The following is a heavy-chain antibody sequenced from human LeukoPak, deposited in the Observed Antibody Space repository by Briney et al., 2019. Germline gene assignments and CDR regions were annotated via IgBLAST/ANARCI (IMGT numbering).Heavy chain of an antibody. CDR2: IIPILGIA. CDR1: GGTFSSYA. D-gene: IGHD1-26*01. J-gene: IGHJ4*02. V-gene: IGHV1-69*04. CDR3: ARARESGSYWGGAFDY. Sequence: SVKVSCKASGGTFSSYATSWVRQAPGQGLEWMGRIIPILGIANYAQKFQGRVTITADKSTSTAYMELSSLRSEDTAVYYCARARESGSYWGGAFDYWGQGTLVTVSS.